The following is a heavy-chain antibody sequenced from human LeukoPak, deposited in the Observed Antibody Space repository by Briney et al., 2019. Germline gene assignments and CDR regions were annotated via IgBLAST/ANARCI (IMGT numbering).Heavy chain of an antibody. CDR2: INPNSGGT. V-gene: IGHV1-2*02. Sequence: ASVKVSCKASGYTFTGYYMHWVRQAPGQGLEWMGWINPNSGGTNYAQKFQGRVTKTRDTSISTAYMELSGLRSDDTAVYYCARVPMASYFDYWGQGTLVTVSS. CDR3: ARVPMASYFDY. J-gene: IGHJ4*02. D-gene: IGHD5-24*01. CDR1: GYTFTGYY.